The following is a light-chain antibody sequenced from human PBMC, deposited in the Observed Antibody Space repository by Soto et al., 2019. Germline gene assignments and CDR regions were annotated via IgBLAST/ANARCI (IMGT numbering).Light chain of an antibody. J-gene: IGLJ3*02. Sequence: QSVLTQPASVSGSPGQSITISCTGTSSDVGSYNLVSWYQQHPGKAPKLMIYEGSKRPSGVSNRFSGYKSGNTASLTISGHQDEDEADYYCCSDAGSSTFLFGGGTKVTVL. V-gene: IGLV2-23*03. CDR1: SSDVGSYNL. CDR2: EGS. CDR3: CSDAGSSTFL.